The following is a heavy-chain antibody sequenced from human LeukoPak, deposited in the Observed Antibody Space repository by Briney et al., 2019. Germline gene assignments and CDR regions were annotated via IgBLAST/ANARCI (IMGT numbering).Heavy chain of an antibody. Sequence: SETLSLTCTVSGGSISSYYWSWIRQPPGKGPEWIGYIYYRGSTNYNPSLKSRVTISVDTSKNQFSLKLSSVTAADTAVYYCARGGGGSPVFGVVSAYFDYWGQGTLVTVSS. J-gene: IGHJ4*02. CDR1: GGSISSYY. CDR2: IYYRGST. V-gene: IGHV4-59*01. CDR3: ARGGGGSPVFGVVSAYFDY. D-gene: IGHD3-3*01.